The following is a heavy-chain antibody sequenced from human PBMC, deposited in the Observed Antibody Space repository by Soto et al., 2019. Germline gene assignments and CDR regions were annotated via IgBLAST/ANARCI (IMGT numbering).Heavy chain of an antibody. CDR1: GFTFSSYA. Sequence: EGSLRLSCAASGFTFSSYAMSWVRQAPGKGLEWVSAISGSGGSTYYADSVKGRFTISRDNSKNTLYLQMNSLRAEDTAVYYCAINERYYDSSGYYYPFDYWGQGTLVTVSS. CDR2: ISGSGGST. V-gene: IGHV3-23*01. J-gene: IGHJ4*02. CDR3: AINERYYDSSGYYYPFDY. D-gene: IGHD3-22*01.